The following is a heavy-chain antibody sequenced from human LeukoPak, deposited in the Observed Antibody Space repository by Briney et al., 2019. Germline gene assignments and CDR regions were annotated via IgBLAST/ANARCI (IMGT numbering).Heavy chain of an antibody. V-gene: IGHV1-8*03. CDR3: ARGLPYGDNVVDAFDI. CDR1: GYTFTSYD. D-gene: IGHD4-17*01. CDR2: MNPNSGNT. Sequence: ASVKVSCKASGYTFTSYDINWVRQATGQGLEWMGWMNPNSGNTGYAQKFQGRVTITRNTSISTAYMELSSLRSEDTAVYYCARGLPYGDNVVDAFDIWGQGTMVTVSS. J-gene: IGHJ3*02.